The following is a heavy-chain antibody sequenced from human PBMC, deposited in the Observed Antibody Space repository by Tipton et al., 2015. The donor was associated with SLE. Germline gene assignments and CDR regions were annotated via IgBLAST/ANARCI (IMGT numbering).Heavy chain of an antibody. Sequence: TLSLTCTVSGDSVSNYNYYWSWIRQSAGKGLEWIGRIYSSGTTNYNPSLKSRLTISLDTSKNRFSLNLNSVTAADTAVYYCARGERSSMPDYWGQGSLVTVSS. CDR2: IYSSGTT. CDR1: GDSVSNYNYY. CDR3: ARGERSSMPDY. J-gene: IGHJ4*02. V-gene: IGHV4-61*02. D-gene: IGHD6-13*01.